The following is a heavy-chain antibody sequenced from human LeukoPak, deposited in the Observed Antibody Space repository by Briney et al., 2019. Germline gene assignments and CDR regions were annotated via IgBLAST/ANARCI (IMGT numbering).Heavy chain of an antibody. CDR2: INHSGST. Sequence: SETLSLTCAVYGGSFSGYYWSWIRQPPGKGLEWIVEINHSGSTNYNPSLKSRVTISVDTSKNQFSLKLSSVTAADTAVYYCARGGVFDVVVPAANRTNWFDPWGQGTLVTVSS. V-gene: IGHV4-34*01. J-gene: IGHJ5*02. CDR3: ARGGVFDVVVPAANRTNWFDP. D-gene: IGHD2-2*01. CDR1: GGSFSGYY.